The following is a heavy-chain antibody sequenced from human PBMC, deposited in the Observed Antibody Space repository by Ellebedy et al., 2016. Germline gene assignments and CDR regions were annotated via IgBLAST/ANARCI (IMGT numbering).Heavy chain of an antibody. J-gene: IGHJ6*02. CDR3: ARGQDIVVVPAAVYYYYGMDV. CDR1: GGSISSSNW. Sequence: SETLSLXXAVSGGSISSSNWWSWVRQPPGKGLEWIGEIYHSGSTNYNPSLKSRVTISVDKSKNQFSLKLSSVTAADTAVYYCARGQDIVVVPAAVYYYYGMDVWGQGTTVTVSS. D-gene: IGHD2-2*01. V-gene: IGHV4-4*02. CDR2: IYHSGST.